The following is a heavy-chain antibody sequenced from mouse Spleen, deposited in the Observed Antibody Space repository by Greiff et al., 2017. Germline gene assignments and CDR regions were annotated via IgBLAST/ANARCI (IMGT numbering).Heavy chain of an antibody. CDR3: AREDAFYDYDGYYFDY. D-gene: IGHD2-4*01. CDR1: GYSITRGYY. Sequence: VQLQQSGPGLVKPSQSLPLTCPVTGYSITRGYYRNWIRQFPGNKLEWMGYISYDGSNNYNPSLKNRISITRDTSKNQFFLKLNSVTTEDTATYYCAREDAFYDYDGYYFDYWGQGTTLTVSS. V-gene: IGHV3-6*01. CDR2: ISYDGSN. J-gene: IGHJ2*01.